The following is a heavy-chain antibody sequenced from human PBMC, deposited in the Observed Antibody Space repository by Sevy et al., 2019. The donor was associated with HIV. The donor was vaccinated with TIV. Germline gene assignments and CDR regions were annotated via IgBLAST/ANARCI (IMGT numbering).Heavy chain of an antibody. Sequence: SETLSLTCAVYGGSFSGYYWSWIRQPPGKGLEWIGEINHSGSTNYNPSLKSRVTISVDTSKNQFSLKLSSVTAAETAVYYCARGRTLPATVTTPYYFDYWGQGTLVTVSS. CDR2: INHSGST. J-gene: IGHJ4*02. D-gene: IGHD4-17*01. V-gene: IGHV4-34*01. CDR1: GGSFSGYY. CDR3: ARGRTLPATVTTPYYFDY.